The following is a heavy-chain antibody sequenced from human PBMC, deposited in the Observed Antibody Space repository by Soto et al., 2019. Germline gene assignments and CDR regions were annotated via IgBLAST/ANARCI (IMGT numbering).Heavy chain of an antibody. CDR2: ISYDGHNK. CDR3: ATGCSYSVIDY. V-gene: IGHV3-30*03. Sequence: QVQLVESGGGVVQPGRSLRLSCAASGFTFSAYGMHWVRQAPGKGLEWVAVISYDGHNKYYADSVKGRFTISRDNSKNTLYLQMSSLRADDPAVYYCATGCSYSVIDYWGQGTLGTVSS. D-gene: IGHD3-10*02. CDR1: GFTFSAYG. J-gene: IGHJ4*02.